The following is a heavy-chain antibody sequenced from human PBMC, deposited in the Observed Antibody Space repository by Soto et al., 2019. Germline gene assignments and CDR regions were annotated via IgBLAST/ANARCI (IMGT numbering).Heavy chain of an antibody. CDR2: ISYDGSNK. CDR3: ARDSSSDLFDY. D-gene: IGHD6-19*01. V-gene: IGHV3-30-3*01. J-gene: IGHJ4*02. Sequence: PGGSLRLSCAASGFTFSSYAMHWVRQAPGKGLEWVAVISYDGSNKYYADSVKGRFTISRDNSKNTLYLQMNSLRAEDTAVYYCARDSSSDLFDYWGQGTLVTVSS. CDR1: GFTFSSYA.